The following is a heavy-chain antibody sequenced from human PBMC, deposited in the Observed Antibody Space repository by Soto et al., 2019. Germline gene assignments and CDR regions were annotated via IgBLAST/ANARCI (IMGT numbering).Heavy chain of an antibody. Sequence: SETLSLTCSVSGGSISSGPYSWGWIRQPPGRGLEWIGTFHYSGRTYYSPSLEGRVTISVDTSKNQFSLKVSSVTAADTAVFYCARLAGYCSGTSCYGYYGMDVWGQGTTVTVSS. CDR3: ARLAGYCSGTSCYGYYGMDV. D-gene: IGHD2-2*01. V-gene: IGHV4-39*01. J-gene: IGHJ6*02. CDR2: FHYSGRT. CDR1: GGSISSGPYS.